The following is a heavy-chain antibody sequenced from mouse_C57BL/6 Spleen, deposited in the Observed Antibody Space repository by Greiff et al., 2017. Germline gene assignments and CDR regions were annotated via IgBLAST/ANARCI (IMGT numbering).Heavy chain of an antibody. CDR3: ARGGGQNYFDY. V-gene: IGHV1-63*01. CDR2: LYPGGGYT. Sequence: VKLMESGAELVRPGTSVKMSCKASGYTFTNYWIGWAKQRPGHGLEWIGDLYPGGGYTNYNEKFKGKATLTADKSSSTAYMQFSSLTSEDSAIYYCARGGGQNYFDYWGQGTTRTVAS. D-gene: IGHD3-3*01. CDR1: GYTFTNYW. J-gene: IGHJ2*01.